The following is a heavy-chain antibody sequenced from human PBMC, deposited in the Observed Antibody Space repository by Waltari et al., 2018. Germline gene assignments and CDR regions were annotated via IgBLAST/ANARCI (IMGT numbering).Heavy chain of an antibody. CDR3: ARIPIVATIRYYYYYMDV. Sequence: QVTLKESGPLLVKPKETLTLTCTVSGFSLSTARLGVSWIRQHPGKALEWLAHIFSNDEKSYSTSLKSRLTISKDTSKSQVVLTMTNMDPVDTATYYCARIPIVATIRYYYYYMDVWGKGTTVTVSS. D-gene: IGHD5-12*01. V-gene: IGHV2-26*01. J-gene: IGHJ6*03. CDR1: GFSLSTARLG. CDR2: IFSNDEK.